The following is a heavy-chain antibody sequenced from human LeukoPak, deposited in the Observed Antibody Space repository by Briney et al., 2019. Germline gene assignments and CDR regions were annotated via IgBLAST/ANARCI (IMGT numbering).Heavy chain of an antibody. J-gene: IGHJ3*02. V-gene: IGHV4-39*07. CDR1: GGSISSSSNY. CDR2: IYYSGST. Sequence: SETLSLTCTVSGGSISSSSNYWGWIRQPPGKGLEWIGSIYYSGSTYYNPSLKSRVTISVDTSKNQFSLKLSSVTAADTAVYYCARDTGLHAFDIWGQGTMVTVSS. CDR3: ARDTGLHAFDI. D-gene: IGHD4-11*01.